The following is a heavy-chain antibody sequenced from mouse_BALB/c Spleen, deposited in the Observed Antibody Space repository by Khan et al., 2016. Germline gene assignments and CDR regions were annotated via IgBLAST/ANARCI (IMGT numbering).Heavy chain of an antibody. Sequence: VQLQQPGAELVRPGALVKLSCKASGFNIKDYYMHWVKLRPEQGLEWIGGIDPEHGNTIYDSKFQGKASITADTSSNTAYMQLSSLTSEDTAVYFCTRGGDDYWGQGTTLTVSS. J-gene: IGHJ2*01. CDR3: TRGGDDY. V-gene: IGHV14-1*02. CDR2: IDPEHGNT. D-gene: IGHD2-13*01. CDR1: GFNIKDYY.